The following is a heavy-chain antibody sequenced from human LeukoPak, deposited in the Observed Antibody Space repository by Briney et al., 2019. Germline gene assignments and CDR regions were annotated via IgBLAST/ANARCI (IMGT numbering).Heavy chain of an antibody. CDR2: ISTGSSYI. CDR3: ARVGGLGYSYEY. J-gene: IGHJ4*02. D-gene: IGHD5-18*01. CDR1: GFTFSSYW. Sequence: PGGSLRLSCAASGFTFSSYWMHCVRQAPGKGLEWVSSISTGSSYIYYADSVKGRFTISRDNAKNSLYLQMNSLRAEDTAVYYCARVGGLGYSYEYWGQGTLVTVSS. V-gene: IGHV3-21*01.